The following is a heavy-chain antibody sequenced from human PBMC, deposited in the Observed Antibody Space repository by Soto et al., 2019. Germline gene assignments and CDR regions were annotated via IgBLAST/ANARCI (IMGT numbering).Heavy chain of an antibody. J-gene: IGHJ6*02. V-gene: IGHV4-31*03. CDR1: GRSISSGGYY. D-gene: IGHD3-10*01. Sequence: PSETLSLTCTVSGRSISSGGYYWSWIRQHPGKGLEWIGYIYYSGSTYYNPSLKSRVTISVDTSKNQFSLKLSSVTAADTAVYYCARGGWWFGELLINYYYYGMDVWGQGTTVTVSS. CDR3: ARGGWWFGELLINYYYYGMDV. CDR2: IYYSGST.